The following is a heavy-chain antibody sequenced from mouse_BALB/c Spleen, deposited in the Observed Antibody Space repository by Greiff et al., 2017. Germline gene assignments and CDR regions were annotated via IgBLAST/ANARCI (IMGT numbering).Heavy chain of an antibody. CDR3: ASATMRNYFDY. V-gene: IGHV5-6*01. Sequence: EVHLVESGGDLVKPGGSLKLSCAASGFTFSSYGMSWVRQTPDKRLEWVATISSGGSYTYYPDSVKGRFTISRDNAKNTLYLQMSSLKSEDTAMYYCASATMRNYFDYWGQGTTLTVSS. D-gene: IGHD2-4*01. CDR1: GFTFSSYG. J-gene: IGHJ2*01. CDR2: ISSGGSYT.